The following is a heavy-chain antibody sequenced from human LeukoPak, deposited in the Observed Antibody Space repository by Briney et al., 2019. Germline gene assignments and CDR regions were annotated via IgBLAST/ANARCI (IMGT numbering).Heavy chain of an antibody. Sequence: GGSLRLSCAASRFTFSRYNTNWVRQAPGKGLEWVSSISSSSTYIYYADSVQGRCTISRDNAKNSLSLQMNSLRAEDTAVYFCAREMYGDYGFDYWGQGTLVTVSS. J-gene: IGHJ4*02. CDR3: AREMYGDYGFDY. D-gene: IGHD4-17*01. V-gene: IGHV3-21*01. CDR1: RFTFSRYN. CDR2: ISSSSTYI.